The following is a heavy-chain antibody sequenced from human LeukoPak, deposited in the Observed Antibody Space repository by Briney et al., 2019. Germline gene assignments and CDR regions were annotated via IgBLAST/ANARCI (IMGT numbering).Heavy chain of an antibody. D-gene: IGHD6-19*01. CDR3: ARQPYSSGWYIWFDP. CDR2: IYHSGST. Sequence: PLETLSLTCAVSGGSISSSNWWSWVRQPPGKGLEWIGEIYHSGSTNYNPSLKSRVTISVDTSKNQFSLKLSSVTAADTAVYYCARQPYSSGWYIWFDPWGQGTLVTVSS. V-gene: IGHV4-4*02. CDR1: GGSISSSNW. J-gene: IGHJ5*02.